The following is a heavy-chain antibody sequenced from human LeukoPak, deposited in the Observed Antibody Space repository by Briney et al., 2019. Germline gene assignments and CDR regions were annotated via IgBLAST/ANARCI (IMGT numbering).Heavy chain of an antibody. CDR3: ARVKSSSWFYYFYY. Sequence: GGSLRLSCAASGFTFSSYAMHWVRQAPGKGLEYVSAISSNGGSTYYANSVKGRFTISRDNSKNTLYLQMGSLRPEDMAVYYFARVKSSSWFYYFYYWGQGTLVTVSS. J-gene: IGHJ4*02. CDR2: ISSNGGST. D-gene: IGHD6-13*01. V-gene: IGHV3-64*01. CDR1: GFTFSSYA.